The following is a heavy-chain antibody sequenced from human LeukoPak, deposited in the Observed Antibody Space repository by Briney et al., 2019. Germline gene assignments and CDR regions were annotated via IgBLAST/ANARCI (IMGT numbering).Heavy chain of an antibody. Sequence: ASVKVSCKVSGYTLTELSMHWVRQAPGKGLEWMGGFDPEDGETIYAQKFQGRVTMTEDTSTDTAYMELSSLRSEDTAVYYCARPGRMGFYFDYWGQGTLVTVSS. J-gene: IGHJ4*02. CDR1: GYTLTELS. CDR3: ARPGRMGFYFDY. CDR2: FDPEDGET. V-gene: IGHV1-24*01. D-gene: IGHD2-15*01.